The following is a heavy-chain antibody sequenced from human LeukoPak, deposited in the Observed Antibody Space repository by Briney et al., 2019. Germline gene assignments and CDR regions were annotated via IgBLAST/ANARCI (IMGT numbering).Heavy chain of an antibody. J-gene: IGHJ5*02. CDR2: INAGNGNT. CDR3: ARAYSSGLRTPLNWFDP. V-gene: IGHV1-3*01. D-gene: IGHD6-19*01. Sequence: ASVKVSCKASGYTFTSYPIHWVRQGPGQRLEWMGWINAGNGNTKYSQKFQGRVTITRDTSASTAYMELSSLRSEDTAVYYCARAYSSGLRTPLNWFDPWGQGTLVTVSS. CDR1: GYTFTSYP.